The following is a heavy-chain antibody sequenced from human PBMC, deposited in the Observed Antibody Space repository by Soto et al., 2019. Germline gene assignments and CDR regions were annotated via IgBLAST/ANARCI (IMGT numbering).Heavy chain of an antibody. V-gene: IGHV3-23*01. Sequence: GGSLRLSCAASGFTFGSYAMSWVRQTPGKGLEWVSVIGGSGVGSHYADSVKGRFTIFRDNSKNTLYLQMNSLRAEDTAVYFCARTRDYDSTGYLRYFDYWGQGTLVTVSS. J-gene: IGHJ4*02. CDR3: ARTRDYDSTGYLRYFDY. D-gene: IGHD3-22*01. CDR2: IGGSGVGS. CDR1: GFTFGSYA.